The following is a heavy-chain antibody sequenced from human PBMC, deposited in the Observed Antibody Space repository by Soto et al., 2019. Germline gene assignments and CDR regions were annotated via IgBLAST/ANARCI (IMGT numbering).Heavy chain of an antibody. Sequence: SETLSLTCTVSGGSISSSSSSWGWIRQPPGKGLEWLGIISYSGSTYYSPSLKSRVTISVDASKNLFSLKLSSVTAADTAVYYCARTYVTDVVVVPASKDYVDVWGKGTTVTVSS. J-gene: IGHJ6*03. D-gene: IGHD2-2*01. CDR1: GGSISSSSSS. V-gene: IGHV4-39*01. CDR3: ARTYVTDVVVVPASKDYVDV. CDR2: ISYSGST.